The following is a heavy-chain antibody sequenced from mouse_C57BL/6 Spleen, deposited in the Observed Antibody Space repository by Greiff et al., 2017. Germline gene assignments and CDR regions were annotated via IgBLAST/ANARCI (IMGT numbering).Heavy chain of an antibody. CDR2: GLPGNGST. CDR3: ARTPGYYFDY. V-gene: IGHV1-9*01. J-gene: IGHJ2*01. Sequence: VQLQQSGAELMKPAASVKLSCTVTGYSFTGYCYGWLKLRLGHGHEGIGEGLPGNGSTNYNETFKGKATFTADTSPNPVYLKLSCLTTEDTAIYYCARTPGYYFDYWGQGTTLTVSS. CDR1: GYSFTGYC.